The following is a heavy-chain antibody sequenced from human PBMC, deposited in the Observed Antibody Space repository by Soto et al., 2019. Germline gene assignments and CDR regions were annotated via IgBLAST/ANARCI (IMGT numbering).Heavy chain of an antibody. V-gene: IGHV3-48*03. CDR3: ATGDYDFWSGYYSPYFDY. Sequence: GGSLRLSCAASGFTFSSYEMNWVRQAPGKGLEWVSYISSSGSTIYYADSVKGRFTISRDNAKNSLYLQMNSLRAEDTAVYYCATGDYDFWSGYYSPYFDYWGQGTLVTVLL. J-gene: IGHJ4*02. CDR1: GFTFSSYE. D-gene: IGHD3-3*01. CDR2: ISSSGSTI.